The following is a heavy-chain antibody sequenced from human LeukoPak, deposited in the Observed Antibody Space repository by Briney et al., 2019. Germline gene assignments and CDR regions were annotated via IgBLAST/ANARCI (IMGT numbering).Heavy chain of an antibody. D-gene: IGHD5-18*01. CDR1: GYTFTSYY. CDR2: INPSGGST. CDR3: ARSFTAMVFDFDY. Sequence: ASVKVSCKASGYTFTSYYMHWVRQAPGQGLEWMGIINPSGGSTSYAQKFQGRVTVTRDMSTSTVYMELSSLRSEDTAVYYCARSFTAMVFDFDYWGQGTLVTVSS. V-gene: IGHV1-46*01. J-gene: IGHJ4*02.